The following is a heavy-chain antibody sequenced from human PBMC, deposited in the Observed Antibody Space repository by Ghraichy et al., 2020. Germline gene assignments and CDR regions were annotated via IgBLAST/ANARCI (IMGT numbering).Heavy chain of an antibody. V-gene: IGHV3-23*01. J-gene: IGHJ5*01. CDR2: ISGSGGST. D-gene: IGHD6-13*01. Sequence: LSLTCAASGFTFNNFAMTWVRQAPGKGLAWVSIISGSGGSTYYADSVKGRFTISRDNSKNTLFLQMNSLTAEDTALYYCAKTGRSSSWFSPTNWFDSWGQGTLVTVSS. CDR3: AKTGRSSSWFSPTNWFDS. CDR1: GFTFNNFA.